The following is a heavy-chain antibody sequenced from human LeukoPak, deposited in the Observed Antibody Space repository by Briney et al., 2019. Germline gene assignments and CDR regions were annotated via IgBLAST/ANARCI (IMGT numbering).Heavy chain of an antibody. CDR3: AKVVWGSLYAFDI. V-gene: IGHV3-9*01. J-gene: IGHJ3*02. CDR1: GFTFDDYA. Sequence: GGSLRLSCAASGFTFDDYAMHWARQAPGKGLEWVSGISWNSGSIGYADSVKGRFTISRDNAKNSLYLQMNSLRAEDTALYYCAKVVWGSLYAFDIWGQGTMVTVSS. D-gene: IGHD3-16*02. CDR2: ISWNSGSI.